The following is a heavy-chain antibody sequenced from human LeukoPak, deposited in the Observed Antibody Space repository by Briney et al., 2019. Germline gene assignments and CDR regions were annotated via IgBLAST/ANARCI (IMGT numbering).Heavy chain of an antibody. CDR3: ARGGYYGSGNDFRFDP. V-gene: IGHV4-34*01. D-gene: IGHD3-10*01. CDR1: GGSFSGYY. Sequence: PSETLSLTCAVYGGSFSGYYWSWIRQPPGGGLAWVGEIYHSGSTKYNPPLKSRVTIPVEQSKNQFSLMSTSVTAADPAVDYCARGGYYGSGNDFRFDPWGQGTLVTVSS. J-gene: IGHJ5*02. CDR2: IYHSGST.